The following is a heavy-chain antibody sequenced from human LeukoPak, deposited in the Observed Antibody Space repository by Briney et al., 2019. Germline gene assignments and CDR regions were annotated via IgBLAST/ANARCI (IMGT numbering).Heavy chain of an antibody. J-gene: IGHJ6*02. CDR2: IIPIFGTA. Sequence: SVKVSCKASGGTFSSYAISWVRQAPGQGLEWMGGIIPIFGTANYAQKFQGRVTITADESTSTAYMELSSLRSEDTAVYYCARDLENYCSSTSCFLAYYYGMDVWGQGTTVTVSS. CDR3: ARDLENYCSSTSCFLAYYYGMDV. V-gene: IGHV1-69*01. D-gene: IGHD2-2*01. CDR1: GGTFSSYA.